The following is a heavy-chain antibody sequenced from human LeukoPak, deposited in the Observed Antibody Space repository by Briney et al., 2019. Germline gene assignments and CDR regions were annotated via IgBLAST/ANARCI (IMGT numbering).Heavy chain of an antibody. CDR2: IYSGGST. J-gene: IGHJ3*02. Sequence: PGGSLRLSCAASGFTVSSNYMSWVRQAPGKGLKGVSVIYSGGSTYYADSVKGRFTISRDNSKNTLYLQMNSLRAEDTAVYYCARDLHGYDALDIWGQGTMVTVPS. D-gene: IGHD3-22*01. V-gene: IGHV3-66*02. CDR1: GFTVSSNY. CDR3: ARDLHGYDALDI.